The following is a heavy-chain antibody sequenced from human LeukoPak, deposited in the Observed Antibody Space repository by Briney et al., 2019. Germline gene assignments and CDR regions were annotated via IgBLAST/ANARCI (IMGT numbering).Heavy chain of an antibody. Sequence: PSETLSLTCTVSGGSISSYYWSWIRQPPGKGLEWIGYIYYSGSTNYNPSLKGRVTISVDTSKSQFSLNLGSVTAADTAVYYCARRCSGGSCYLGAFDIWGQGTMVTVSS. D-gene: IGHD2-15*01. CDR3: ARRCSGGSCYLGAFDI. CDR1: GGSISSYY. V-gene: IGHV4-59*01. J-gene: IGHJ3*02. CDR2: IYYSGST.